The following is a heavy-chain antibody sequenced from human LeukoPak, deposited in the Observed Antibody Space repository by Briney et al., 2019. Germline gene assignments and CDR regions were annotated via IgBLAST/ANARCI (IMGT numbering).Heavy chain of an antibody. CDR3: ARWRYSYGYSYGMDV. D-gene: IGHD5-18*01. CDR2: IYYSRST. J-gene: IGHJ6*02. V-gene: IGHV4-59*08. CDR1: GGSISSYY. Sequence: SETLSLTCTVSGGSISSYYWSWIRQPPGKGLEWIGYIYYSRSTNYNPSLRSRVTISVDTSKNQFSLKLSSVTAADTAVYYCARWRYSYGYSYGMDVWGQGTTVTVSS.